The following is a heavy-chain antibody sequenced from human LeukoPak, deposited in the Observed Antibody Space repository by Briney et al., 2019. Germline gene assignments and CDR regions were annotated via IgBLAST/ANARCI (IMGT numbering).Heavy chain of an antibody. CDR2: IKQDGSQK. CDR3: ARASDPWLQLT. J-gene: IGHJ5*02. CDR1: GFTFSNYW. D-gene: IGHD5-24*01. V-gene: IGHV3-7*05. Sequence: GGSLRLSCAASGFTFSNYWMIWVRQAPGRGLEWVGNIKQDGSQKRYADSVRDRFTISRDNAQTSLYLQMNSLRAEDTAVYYCARASDPWLQLTWGQGTLVTVST.